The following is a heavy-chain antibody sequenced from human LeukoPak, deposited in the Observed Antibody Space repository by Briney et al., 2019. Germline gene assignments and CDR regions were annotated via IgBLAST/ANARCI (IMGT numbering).Heavy chain of an antibody. CDR2: IRYDGSNK. Sequence: GRSLRLSCAASGFTFSSYGMHWVRQAPGKGLEWVAFIRYDGSNKYYADSVKGRFTISRNNSKNTLYLQINSLIAEDTAVYYCAKDRFLMNNYMDVWGKGTTVTVSS. D-gene: IGHD1/OR15-1a*01. J-gene: IGHJ6*03. CDR1: GFTFSSYG. V-gene: IGHV3-30*02. CDR3: AKDRFLMNNYMDV.